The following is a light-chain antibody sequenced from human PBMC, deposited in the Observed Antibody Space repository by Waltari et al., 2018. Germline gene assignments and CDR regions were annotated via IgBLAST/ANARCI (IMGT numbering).Light chain of an antibody. CDR2: QDN. Sequence: SYELTQPPSVSVSPGQTAIIRCSGDQLGDKHVAWYQRKPGQSPVVVIHQDNKRPSGIPERFSGSNSGNTATLTISGTQALDEADYYCQAWDISTGVFGGGTKLTVL. J-gene: IGLJ2*01. CDR3: QAWDISTGV. V-gene: IGLV3-1*01. CDR1: QLGDKH.